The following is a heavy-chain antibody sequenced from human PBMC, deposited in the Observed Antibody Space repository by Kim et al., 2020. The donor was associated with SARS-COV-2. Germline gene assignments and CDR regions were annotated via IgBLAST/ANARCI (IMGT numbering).Heavy chain of an antibody. CDR1: GFTFGDYA. J-gene: IGHJ4*02. Sequence: GGSLRLSCTASGFTFGDYAMSWVRQAPGKGLEWVGFIRSKAYGGTTEYAASVKDRFTISRDDSKSIAYLQMNSLKTEDTAVYYCTQSSGGSSYYFDYWGQGTLVTVSS. CDR2: IRSKAYGGTT. V-gene: IGHV3-49*04. CDR3: TQSSGGSSYYFDY. D-gene: IGHD2-15*01.